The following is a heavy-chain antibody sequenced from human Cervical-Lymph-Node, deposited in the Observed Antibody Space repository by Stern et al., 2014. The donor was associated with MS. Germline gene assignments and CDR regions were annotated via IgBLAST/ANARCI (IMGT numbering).Heavy chain of an antibody. J-gene: IGHJ5*02. CDR2: IPSSGYT. CDR3: ARVCGYKSDPQEDWFDP. V-gene: IGHV4-61*01. D-gene: IGHD5-12*01. CDR1: GGSVSDVNYF. Sequence: QLQLQESGPGLVTPSETLSLTCTVSGGSVSDVNYFWSWIWQPPGKGLEWIGYIPSSGYTKYNPSLKSRLTISVDTSKNQFSLKLNSVTAADTAMYYCARVCGYKSDPQEDWFDPWGQGTLVTVSS.